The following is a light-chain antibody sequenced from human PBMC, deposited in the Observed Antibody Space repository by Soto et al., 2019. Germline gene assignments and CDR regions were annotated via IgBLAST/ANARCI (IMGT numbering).Light chain of an antibody. V-gene: IGKV3-20*01. Sequence: DIVLTQSPGTLSLSPGERATLSCRASQSVSSNYLAWYQQRPGQSPRLLIYGASSRATGIPDRFSASGSGTDFTLTISRLEPEDFAVYYCQQYGRSPFTFGPGTKVDIK. CDR1: QSVSSNY. J-gene: IGKJ3*01. CDR2: GAS. CDR3: QQYGRSPFT.